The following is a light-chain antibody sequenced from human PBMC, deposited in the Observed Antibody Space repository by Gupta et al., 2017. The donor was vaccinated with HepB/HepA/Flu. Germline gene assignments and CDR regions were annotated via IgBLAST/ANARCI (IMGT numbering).Light chain of an antibody. CDR1: HNIGSN. CDR2: GAA. Sequence: EIVMTQSPATLSVSPGESATLSCRTRHNIGSNSAWYQQPPGQPPRLLIYGAATRATGVPARCIGSSCGADFSLLIISRQSEEFSVDYCRQHKSSPPLTFGQGTKVEI. J-gene: IGKJ1*01. CDR3: RQHKSSPPLT. V-gene: IGKV3-15*01.